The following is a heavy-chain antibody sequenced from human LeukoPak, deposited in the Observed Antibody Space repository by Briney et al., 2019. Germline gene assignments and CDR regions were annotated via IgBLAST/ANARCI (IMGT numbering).Heavy chain of an antibody. CDR1: GYIFTSYG. D-gene: IGHD5-18*01. J-gene: IGHJ5*02. CDR2: ISPYNGNT. CDR3: ARDRVGGYTYGGNWFDP. V-gene: IGHV1-18*01. Sequence: GASVKVSCKTSGYIFTSYGISWVRQAPGQGLESMGWISPYNGNTKYAQKFQGRVTMTTDTSTSTVYMALRSLRSDDTAVYYCARDRVGGYTYGGNWFDPWGQGTLVTVSS.